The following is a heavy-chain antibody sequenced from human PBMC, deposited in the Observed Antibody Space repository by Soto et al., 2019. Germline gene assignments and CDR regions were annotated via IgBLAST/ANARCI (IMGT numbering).Heavy chain of an antibody. D-gene: IGHD3-16*01. CDR3: AREQAYYWSFDL. V-gene: IGHV3-30-3*01. J-gene: IGHJ2*01. Sequence: QVQLVESGGGVVQPGRSLRLSCAASGFTFSSYAMHWVRQAPGKGLEWVAVISYDGSNKYYADSVKGRFTISRDNSKNTLYLQMNSLRAEDTAVYYCAREQAYYWSFDLWGRGTLVTVSS. CDR2: ISYDGSNK. CDR1: GFTFSSYA.